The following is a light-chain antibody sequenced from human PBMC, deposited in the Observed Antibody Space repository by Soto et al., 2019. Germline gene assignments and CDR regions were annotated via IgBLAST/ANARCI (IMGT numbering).Light chain of an antibody. V-gene: IGKV3-20*01. Sequence: PGERATLSCRASQSVRNSYLAWYQQKPGQAPRLLIYGASSRAAGIPDRFSASGSGTDFTLTISRLEPEDFAVYYCQQYGSTPRTFGQGTKLEIK. CDR1: QSVRNSY. J-gene: IGKJ2*01. CDR3: QQYGSTPRT. CDR2: GAS.